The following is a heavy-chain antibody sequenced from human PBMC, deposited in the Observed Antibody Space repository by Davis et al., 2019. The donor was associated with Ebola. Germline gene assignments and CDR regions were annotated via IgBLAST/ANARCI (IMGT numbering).Heavy chain of an antibody. CDR2: ISAYNGNT. CDR3: ARPFYDFWGDGFDP. V-gene: IGHV1-18*01. J-gene: IGHJ5*02. Sequence: ASVPVSCKASCYTFTSYGISWVRQAPGHRLEWMGWISAYNGNTNYAQKLQGRVTMTTDTSTSTAYMELRSLRSDDTAVYYCARPFYDFWGDGFDPWGQGTLVTVSS. D-gene: IGHD3-3*01. CDR1: CYTFTSYG.